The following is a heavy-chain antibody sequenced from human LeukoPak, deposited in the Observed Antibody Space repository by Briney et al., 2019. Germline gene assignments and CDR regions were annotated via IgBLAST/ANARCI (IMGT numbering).Heavy chain of an antibody. CDR1: GGSISSYY. J-gene: IGHJ5*02. D-gene: IGHD6-13*01. Sequence: PSGTLSLTCTVSGGSISSYYWSWIRQPPGKGLEWIGYIYYSGSTNYNPSLKSRVTISVDTPKNQFSLKLSSVTAADTAVYYCARASYSSRWFDPWGQGTLVTVSS. CDR3: ARASYSSRWFDP. V-gene: IGHV4-59*01. CDR2: IYYSGST.